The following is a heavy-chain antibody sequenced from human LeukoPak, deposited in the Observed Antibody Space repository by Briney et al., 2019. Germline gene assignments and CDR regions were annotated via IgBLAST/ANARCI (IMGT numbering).Heavy chain of an antibody. Sequence: ASVKVSCXASGYTFTSYGISWVRQAPGQGLEWMGWISAYNGNTNYAQKLQGRDTMTTDTSTSTAYMELRSLRSDDTAVYYCARLKTRYGDYVWFDPWGQGTLVTVSS. V-gene: IGHV1-18*01. CDR3: ARLKTRYGDYVWFDP. CDR1: GYTFTSYG. CDR2: ISAYNGNT. D-gene: IGHD4-17*01. J-gene: IGHJ5*02.